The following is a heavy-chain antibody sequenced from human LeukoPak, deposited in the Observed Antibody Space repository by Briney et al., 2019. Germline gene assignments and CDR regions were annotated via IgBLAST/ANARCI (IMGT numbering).Heavy chain of an antibody. CDR1: GFTFSTYS. Sequence: GGSLRLSCAASGFTFSTYSMNWVRQAPGKGLEWVSYISSSSSTISYADSVKGRFTISRDNSKNTLYLQMNSLRAEDTAVYYCAKQGCPNGVCYSYYYYMDVWGKGTTVTVSS. D-gene: IGHD2-8*01. CDR2: ISSSSSTI. V-gene: IGHV3-48*01. J-gene: IGHJ6*03. CDR3: AKQGCPNGVCYSYYYYMDV.